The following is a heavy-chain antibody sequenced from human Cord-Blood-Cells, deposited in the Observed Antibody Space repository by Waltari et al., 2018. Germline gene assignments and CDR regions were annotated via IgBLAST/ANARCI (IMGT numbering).Heavy chain of an antibody. J-gene: IGHJ6*02. CDR1: GVSRSTSGLC. V-gene: IGHV2-70*01. CDR3: ARIVRYSSSYYYYGMDV. Sequence: QVTLRESGPALVKPTQTLTLNCTFAGVSRSTSGLCVSWIRQPPGKALEWLALIDWDDDKYYSTSLKTRLTISKDTSKNQVVLTMTNMDPVDTATYYCARIVRYSSSYYYYGMDVWGQGTTVTVSS. CDR2: IDWDDDK. D-gene: IGHD6-6*01.